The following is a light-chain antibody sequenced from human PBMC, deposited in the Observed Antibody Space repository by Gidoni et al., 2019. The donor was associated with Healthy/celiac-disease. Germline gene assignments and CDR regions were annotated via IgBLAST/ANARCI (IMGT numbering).Light chain of an antibody. J-gene: IGKJ1*01. CDR3: QQYNSYPWT. Sequence: DIHMTQSPSTLSASVGDRVTITCRASQSISSWLAWYQPKPGKAPKLLIYDASSLESGVPSRFSGSGSGTEFTLTISSLQPDDFATYYCQQYNSYPWTFGQGTKVEIK. CDR2: DAS. V-gene: IGKV1-5*01. CDR1: QSISSW.